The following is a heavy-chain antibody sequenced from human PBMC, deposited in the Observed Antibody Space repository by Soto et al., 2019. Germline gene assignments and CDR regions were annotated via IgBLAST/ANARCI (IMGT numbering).Heavy chain of an antibody. CDR1: GDSVSSNSAA. CDR2: TYYRSKWYN. Sequence: SQTLSLTCAISGDSVSSNSAAWNWIRQSPSRGLEWLGRTYYRSKWYNDYAVSVKSRITINPDTSKNQFSLQLNSVTPEDTAVYYCARDIRMGVDCSSTSCPPLGYYYYMDVWGKGTTVTVSS. J-gene: IGHJ6*03. V-gene: IGHV6-1*01. CDR3: ARDIRMGVDCSSTSCPPLGYYYYMDV. D-gene: IGHD2-2*01.